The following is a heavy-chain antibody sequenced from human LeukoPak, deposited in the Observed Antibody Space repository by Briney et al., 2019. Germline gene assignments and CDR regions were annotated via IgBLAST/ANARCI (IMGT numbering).Heavy chain of an antibody. Sequence: SETLSLTCTVSGGSISSSSYYWGWIRQPPGKGLEWIGSIYYSGSTYYNPSLKSRVTTSVDTSKNQFSLKMSSVTAADTAVYYCARRTSSSWFFDYWGQGTLVTVSS. V-gene: IGHV4-39*01. D-gene: IGHD6-13*01. CDR2: IYYSGST. CDR1: GGSISSSSYY. J-gene: IGHJ4*02. CDR3: ARRTSSSWFFDY.